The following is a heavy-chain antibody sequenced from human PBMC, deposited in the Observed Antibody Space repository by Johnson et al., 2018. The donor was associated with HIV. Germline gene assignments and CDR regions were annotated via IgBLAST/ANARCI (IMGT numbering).Heavy chain of an antibody. Sequence: EVQLVESGGGLVQPGGSLRVSCAASGFTFSSYWMHWVRQASGKGLEWVGRIRSKANSYATAYAASVKGRFSISRDDSKNMAYLQMNSLKTEDTAVYYCTRQADIWGQGTMVTVSS. J-gene: IGHJ3*02. CDR3: TRQADI. V-gene: IGHV3-73*01. CDR2: IRSKANSYAT. CDR1: GFTFSSYW.